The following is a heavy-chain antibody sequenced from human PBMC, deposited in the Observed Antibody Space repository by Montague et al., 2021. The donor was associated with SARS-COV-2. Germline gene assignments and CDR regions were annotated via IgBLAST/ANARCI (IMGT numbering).Heavy chain of an antibody. CDR3: ATYGSGTKDDAFDI. Sequence: SETLSLTCTVSGDSMRSSYWNWIRQPPGKGLEYIGYTYYSGVANYNPSLRSRVTISLDTSKNQFSLNLSSVTAADTAVYYCATYGSGTKDDAFDIWGQGTMVTVSS. CDR2: TYYSGVA. D-gene: IGHD3-10*01. V-gene: IGHV4-59*13. CDR1: GDSMRSSY. J-gene: IGHJ3*02.